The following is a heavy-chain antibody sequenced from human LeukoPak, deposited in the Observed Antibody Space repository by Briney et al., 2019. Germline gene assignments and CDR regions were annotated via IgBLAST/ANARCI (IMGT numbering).Heavy chain of an antibody. V-gene: IGHV1-69*13. CDR3: ARDVVDFWSGYHYYYYGMDV. J-gene: IGHJ6*02. CDR1: GGTFSSYA. CDR2: IIPIFGTA. D-gene: IGHD3-3*01. Sequence: SVKVSCKASGGTFSSYAISWVRQAPGQGLEWMGGIIPIFGTANYAQKFQGRVTITADESTSTAYMELSSLRSDDTAVYYCARDVVDFWSGYHYYYYGMDVWGQGTTVTVSS.